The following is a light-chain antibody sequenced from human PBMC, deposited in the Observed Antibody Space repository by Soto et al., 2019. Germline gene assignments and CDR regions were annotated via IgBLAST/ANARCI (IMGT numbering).Light chain of an antibody. CDR3: QEYDSVRLT. CDR1: RGVANH. Sequence: DIQMTQSPSSLSASVRDTVTITCRASRGVANHLAWYQQKPGGVPELLISAASTLESGVPSRFSGSGSKKDFTLTIRSLQPGDVATYYCQEYDSVRLTFGGGTKVDIK. V-gene: IGKV1-27*01. CDR2: AAS. J-gene: IGKJ4*01.